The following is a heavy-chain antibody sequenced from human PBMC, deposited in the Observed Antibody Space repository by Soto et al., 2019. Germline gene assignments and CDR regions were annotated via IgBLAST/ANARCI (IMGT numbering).Heavy chain of an antibody. CDR3: ARQRYYYGSGSYYNDLDY. D-gene: IGHD3-10*01. CDR1: GGSISSGGYY. V-gene: IGHV4-31*03. Sequence: SETLSLTCTVSGGSISSGGYYWSWIRQHPWKGLEWIGYIYYSGSTYYNPSLKSRVTISVDTSKNQFSLKLSSVTAADTAVYYCARQRYYYGSGSYYNDLDYWGQGXLVTVYS. J-gene: IGHJ4*02. CDR2: IYYSGST.